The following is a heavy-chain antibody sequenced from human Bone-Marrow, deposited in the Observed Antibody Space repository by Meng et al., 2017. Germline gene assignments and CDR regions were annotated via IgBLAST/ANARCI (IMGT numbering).Heavy chain of an antibody. J-gene: IGHJ6*02. Sequence: SQTLSLTCAISGDSVSSKSAAWNWIRQSPSRGLEWLGRTYYRSKWYNDYAVSVKSRITINPDTSKNQFSLQLNSVTPEDTGVYYCARDYSGSQLQRPLYYYYGMDVWGQGTTVTVSS. D-gene: IGHD1-1*01. CDR1: GDSVSSKSAA. V-gene: IGHV6-1*01. CDR3: ARDYSGSQLQRPLYYYYGMDV. CDR2: TYYRSKWYN.